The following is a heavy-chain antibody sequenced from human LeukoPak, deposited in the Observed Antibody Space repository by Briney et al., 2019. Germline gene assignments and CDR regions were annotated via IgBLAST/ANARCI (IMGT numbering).Heavy chain of an antibody. CDR2: IHHDGRT. CDR1: VGSLSGYY. J-gene: IGHJ3*01. V-gene: IGHV4-34*01. D-gene: IGHD4-17*01. Sequence: SETLSLTCAVSVGSLSGYYWRWIRQSPGKGLEWMGDIHHDGRTKYKSSFKSRVTIFLDSSKNEVSLRLSPVTPADTALYFCACDAVPQDYGDTVNAYDLWGQGTMVTVAP. CDR3: ACDAVPQDYGDTVNAYDL.